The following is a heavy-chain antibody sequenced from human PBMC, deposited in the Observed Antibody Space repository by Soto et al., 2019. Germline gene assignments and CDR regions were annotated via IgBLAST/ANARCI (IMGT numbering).Heavy chain of an antibody. CDR3: AKERHYDCSGYLGDY. CDR1: GFTFSSYA. J-gene: IGHJ4*02. CDR2: ISAGGGRT. V-gene: IGHV3-23*01. Sequence: GGSLRLSCAASGFTFSSYAMGWVHQAPGKGLELVSTISAGGGRTYYADSVKGRFTISRDNSKNTLYLQMNSLRAEDTAVYYYAKERHYDCSGYLGDYWGQGTPVTVSS. D-gene: IGHD3-22*01.